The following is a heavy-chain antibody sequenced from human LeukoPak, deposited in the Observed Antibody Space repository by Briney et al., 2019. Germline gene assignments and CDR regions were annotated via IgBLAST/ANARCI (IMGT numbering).Heavy chain of an antibody. J-gene: IGHJ4*02. CDR1: GFTFSSYA. V-gene: IGHV3-64D*06. CDR2: ISSNGGST. CDR3: VKTEDIVVVPAAMPFDY. Sequence: PGGSLRLSCSASGFTFSSYAMHWVRQAPGKGLEYVSAISSNGGSTYYADSVKGRFTISRDDSKNTLYLQMSSLRAEDTAVYYCVKTEDIVVVPAAMPFDYRGQGTLVTVSS. D-gene: IGHD2-2*01.